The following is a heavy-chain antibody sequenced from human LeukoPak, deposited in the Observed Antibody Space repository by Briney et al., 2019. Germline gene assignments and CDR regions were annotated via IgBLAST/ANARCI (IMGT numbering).Heavy chain of an antibody. CDR3: AKDFWSGYEGYYFDY. Sequence: GGSLRLSCAASGFTFSSYAMSWVRQAPGKGLEWVSAISGSGGGTYYADSVKGRFTISRDNSKNTLYLQMNSLRAEDTAVYYCAKDFWSGYEGYYFDYWGQGTLVTVSS. V-gene: IGHV3-23*01. CDR2: ISGSGGGT. CDR1: GFTFSSYA. J-gene: IGHJ4*02. D-gene: IGHD3-3*01.